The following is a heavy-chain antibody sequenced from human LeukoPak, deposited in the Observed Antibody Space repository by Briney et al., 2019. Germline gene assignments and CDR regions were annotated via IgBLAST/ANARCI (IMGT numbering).Heavy chain of an antibody. CDR2: IYYSGST. D-gene: IGHD6-13*01. CDR3: AACIAAAGTDNWFDP. CDR1: GGSISSSSYY. J-gene: IGHJ5*02. V-gene: IGHV4-39*07. Sequence: PSETLSLTCTVSGGSISSSSYYWGWIRQPPGKGLEWIGSIYYSGSTYYNPSLKSRVTISVDTSKNQFSLKLSSVTAADTAVYYCAACIAAAGTDNWFDPWGQGTLVTVSS.